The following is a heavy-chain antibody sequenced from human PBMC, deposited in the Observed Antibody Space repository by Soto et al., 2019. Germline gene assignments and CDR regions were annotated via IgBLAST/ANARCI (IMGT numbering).Heavy chain of an antibody. CDR1: GGTFSSYA. CDR3: AREASIPGSFDP. D-gene: IGHD6-6*01. Sequence: GASVKVSCKASGGTFSSYAISWVRQAPGQGLEWMGGIIPIFGTANYAQKFQGRVTITADESTSTAYVELSSLRSEDTAVYYCAREASIPGSFDPWGQGTLVTVSS. J-gene: IGHJ5*02. CDR2: IIPIFGTA. V-gene: IGHV1-69*13.